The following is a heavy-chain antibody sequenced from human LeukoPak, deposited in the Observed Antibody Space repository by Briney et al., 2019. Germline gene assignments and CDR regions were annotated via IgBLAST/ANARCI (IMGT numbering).Heavy chain of an antibody. J-gene: IGHJ4*02. Sequence: SETLSLTCAVSGGSISSGGYSWSWIRQPPGKGLEWIGYIYHSGSTYYSPSLKSRVTISVDRSKNQFSLKLSSVTTADTAVYYCARSRNRYDFWSGYHDYWGQGTLVTVSS. CDR3: ARSRNRYDFWSGYHDY. CDR2: IYHSGST. D-gene: IGHD3-3*01. CDR1: GGSISSGGYS. V-gene: IGHV4-30-2*01.